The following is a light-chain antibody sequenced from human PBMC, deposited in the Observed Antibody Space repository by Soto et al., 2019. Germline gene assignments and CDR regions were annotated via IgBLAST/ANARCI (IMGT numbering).Light chain of an antibody. Sequence: DIQMTQSPSTLSASVGDRVTITCRASQSISSWLAWYQQKPGKAPKLLIYDASSLESGVPSRFSGSGSGTELTLTMSSLQPYDFATYYCQQYNSYAGTFGQGTKVQIK. V-gene: IGKV1-5*01. CDR1: QSISSW. J-gene: IGKJ1*01. CDR2: DAS. CDR3: QQYNSYAGT.